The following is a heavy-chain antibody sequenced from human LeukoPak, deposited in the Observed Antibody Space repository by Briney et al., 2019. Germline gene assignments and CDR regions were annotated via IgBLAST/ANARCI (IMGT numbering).Heavy chain of an antibody. J-gene: IGHJ4*02. CDR1: GFSFTTYW. CDR3: ARRDFTSELFDY. CDR2: IYPGDSDT. V-gene: IGHV5-51*01. D-gene: IGHD1-14*01. Sequence: GESLKISCKGSGFSFTTYWIGWVRQMPGRGLELMGIIYPGDSDTRYSPSFQGQVTISADKSISTAYLQWSSLKASDTAIYYCARRDFTSELFDYWGQGTLVTLSS.